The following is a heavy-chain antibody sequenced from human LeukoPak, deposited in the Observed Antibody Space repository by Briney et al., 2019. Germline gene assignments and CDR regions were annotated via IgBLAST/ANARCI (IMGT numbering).Heavy chain of an antibody. D-gene: IGHD6-19*01. Sequence: TSSETLSLTCTVSSGSISSSSYYWAWIRQPPGKGLECIGSIYYSGSTNYNPSLKSRVTISVDTSKNQFSLKLSSVTAADTAVYYCARGLPRPPPFHHQRKEWLVRVSPYNWFDPWGQGTLVTVSS. V-gene: IGHV4-39*07. CDR3: ARGLPRPPPFHHQRKEWLVRVSPYNWFDP. CDR1: SGSISSSSYY. CDR2: IYYSGST. J-gene: IGHJ5*02.